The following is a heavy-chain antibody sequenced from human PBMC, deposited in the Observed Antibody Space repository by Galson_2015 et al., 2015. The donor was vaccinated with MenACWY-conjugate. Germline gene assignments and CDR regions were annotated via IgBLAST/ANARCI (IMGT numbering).Heavy chain of an antibody. CDR1: GDSFSTYC. D-gene: IGHD4-17*01. V-gene: IGHV1-69*13. Sequence: SLKLSCKASGDSFSTYCFHWLRQAPGQGPEWLGFIMSVFHTTDYAQRFQGRLTITADESTSTVYMELSSLLSDDTAIYYCARPGGDYEQRTFFDYWGQGTLVTVSS. J-gene: IGHJ4*02. CDR2: IMSVFHTT. CDR3: ARPGGDYEQRTFFDY.